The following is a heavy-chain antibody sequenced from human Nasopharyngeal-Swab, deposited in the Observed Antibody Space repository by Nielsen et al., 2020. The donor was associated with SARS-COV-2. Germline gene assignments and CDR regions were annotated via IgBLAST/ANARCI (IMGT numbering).Heavy chain of an antibody. V-gene: IGHV3-48*02. CDR1: GFTFSSYS. D-gene: IGHD3-3*01. CDR2: ISSSNSTI. J-gene: IGHJ4*02. Sequence: GESLKISCAASGFTFSSYSMNWVRQAPGKGLELVSYISSSNSTIYYADSVKGRFTISRDNAKNSLYLQMNSLRDEDTAVYYCARERARFLEWLLYGTFDYWGQGTLVTVSS. CDR3: ARERARFLEWLLYGTFDY.